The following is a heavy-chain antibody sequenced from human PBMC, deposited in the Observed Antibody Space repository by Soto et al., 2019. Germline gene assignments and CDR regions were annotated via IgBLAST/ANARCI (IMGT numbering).Heavy chain of an antibody. CDR3: AMGETKFDY. D-gene: IGHD3-16*01. CDR1: GFSISSYY. V-gene: IGHV4-59*01. J-gene: IGHJ4*02. Sequence: PSETLSLTCTVSGFSISSYYWSWIRQPPGKGLEWIGYIYYSGSTNYNPSLKSRVTISVDTSKNQFSLKLSSVTAADTAVYYCAMGETKFDYWGQGTLVTVSS. CDR2: IYYSGST.